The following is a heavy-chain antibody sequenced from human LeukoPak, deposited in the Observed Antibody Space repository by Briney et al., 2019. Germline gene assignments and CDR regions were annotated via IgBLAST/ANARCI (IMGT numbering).Heavy chain of an antibody. D-gene: IGHD1-14*01. CDR3: ARVRYNNALDY. CDR1: GFTFSSYW. J-gene: IGHJ4*02. CDR2: IKTDGSSI. V-gene: IGHV3-74*03. Sequence: GESLRLSCTASGFTFSSYWMHWVRQAPGKGLVWVSHIKTDGSSITYADSVKGRFTISRDNAKNTLYLQMNSLRAEDTAVYYCARVRYNNALDYWGQGTLVTASS.